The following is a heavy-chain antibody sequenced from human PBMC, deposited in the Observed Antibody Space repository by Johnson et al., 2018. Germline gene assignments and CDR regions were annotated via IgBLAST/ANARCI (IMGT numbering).Heavy chain of an antibody. V-gene: IGHV5-51*01. CDR1: GYSFSTYW. D-gene: IGHD3-10*01. CDR3: ARSMIRGVILFDY. Sequence: VQLVQSGAEVKKXGESXKIXCQGSGYSFSTYWIAWVRQLPGKGLEWMGIIYPGDSDPKYSPSFQGQVTISADRSINTAYLQWSSLKASDTAIYFCARSMIRGVILFDYWGQGTLVTVSS. CDR2: IYPGDSDP. J-gene: IGHJ4*02.